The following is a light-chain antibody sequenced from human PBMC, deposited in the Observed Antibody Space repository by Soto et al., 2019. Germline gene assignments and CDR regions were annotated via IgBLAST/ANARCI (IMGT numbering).Light chain of an antibody. V-gene: IGKV3-20*01. Sequence: EILLTQSPGTLSLSPGERATLSCRASQTVGNNYLAWYQQKPGQTPRLLIHGASNRATGIPDRISGSGSGTDFTLFISRLEPEDFAVYYCQHYASSPLTFGGGTKVEIK. CDR3: QHYASSPLT. CDR1: QTVGNNY. J-gene: IGKJ4*01. CDR2: GAS.